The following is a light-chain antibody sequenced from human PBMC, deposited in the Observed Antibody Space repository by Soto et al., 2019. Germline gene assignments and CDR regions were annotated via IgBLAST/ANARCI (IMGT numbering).Light chain of an antibody. V-gene: IGKV3-15*01. J-gene: IGKJ4*01. CDR1: QSINNN. CDR3: QQYNSWPPLT. CDR2: GAS. Sequence: EIVMTQSPATLSVSPGERATLSCRASQSINNNLAWYQQKPGQAPRLLIYGASTRATGIPARFSGSGSGTEFTLTINSLQSEDFAVYYCQQYNSWPPLTFGGGTKVEIK.